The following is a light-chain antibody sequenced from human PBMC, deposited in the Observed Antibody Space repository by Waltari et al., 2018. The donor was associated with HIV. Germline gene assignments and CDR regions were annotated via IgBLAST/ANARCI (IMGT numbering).Light chain of an antibody. CDR2: LGS. CDR1: QSLLHSKGYNY. Sequence: DMVMTKSPPSLPVTLGGPPSISCRPIQSLLHSKGYNYLDWYLQKPGQSPQLLIYLGSNRASGVPDRFSGSGSGTDFTLKISRVEAEDVGVYYCMQALQTPFTFGPGTKVDIK. V-gene: IGKV2-28*01. J-gene: IGKJ3*01. CDR3: MQALQTPFT.